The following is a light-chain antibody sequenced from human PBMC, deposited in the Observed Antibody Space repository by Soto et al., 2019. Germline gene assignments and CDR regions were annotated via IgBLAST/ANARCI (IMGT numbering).Light chain of an antibody. CDR1: QSIDSN. Sequence: EILLTQSPATLSVSPGERATLSCRASQSIDSNLAWYQQKPGQAPRLLIYRASTRATGIPARFSGSGSGTEFTLTISSLQSEDFAVYSCQQYNNWPQTFGKGTKLEIK. CDR2: RAS. V-gene: IGKV3-15*01. J-gene: IGKJ2*01. CDR3: QQYNNWPQT.